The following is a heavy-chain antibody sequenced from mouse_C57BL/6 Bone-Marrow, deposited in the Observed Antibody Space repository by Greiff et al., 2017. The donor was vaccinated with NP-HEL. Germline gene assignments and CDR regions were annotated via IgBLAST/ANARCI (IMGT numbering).Heavy chain of an antibody. CDR3: ARDYYGSSPY. V-gene: IGHV5-4*01. CDR2: ISDGGSYT. D-gene: IGHD1-1*01. J-gene: IGHJ3*01. Sequence: EVKLMESGGGLVKPGGSLKLSCAASGFTFSSYAMSWVRQTPEKRLEWVATISDGGSYTYYPDNVKGRFTISRDNAKNNLYLQMSHLKSEDTAMYYCARDYYGSSPYWGQGTLVTVSA. CDR1: GFTFSSYA.